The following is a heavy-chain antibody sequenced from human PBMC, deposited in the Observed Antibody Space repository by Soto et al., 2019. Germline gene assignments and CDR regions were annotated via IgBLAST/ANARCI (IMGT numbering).Heavy chain of an antibody. J-gene: IGHJ6*02. CDR2: ISISSGYI. Sequence: EVQLVESGGGLVKPGGSLRLSCAASGFAFNSHSMTWVRQAPGKGLEWVSSISISSGYIYYADSVRGRFTISRDNSKNSLSLEMTSLRVDDTAVYFCARAPLLSSRHVNSLYYYGMDVWGPGTTVTVAS. V-gene: IGHV3-21*01. D-gene: IGHD3-16*02. CDR3: ARAPLLSSRHVNSLYYYGMDV. CDR1: GFAFNSHS.